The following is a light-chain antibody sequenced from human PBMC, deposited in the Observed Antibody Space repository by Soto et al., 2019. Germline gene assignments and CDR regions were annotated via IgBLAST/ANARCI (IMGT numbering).Light chain of an antibody. J-gene: IGLJ2*01. CDR1: SSDIGNYNF. CDR2: DVY. Sequence: QSVLPQPRSVSGSPGQSVTISCTGTSSDIGNYNFVSWYQQHPGKAPKLMIYDVYKRPSGVPDRFSGSKSGNTASLTISGLQVEDEADYYCCAYAGSYTFVIFGGGTKLTVL. V-gene: IGLV2-11*01. CDR3: CAYAGSYTFVI.